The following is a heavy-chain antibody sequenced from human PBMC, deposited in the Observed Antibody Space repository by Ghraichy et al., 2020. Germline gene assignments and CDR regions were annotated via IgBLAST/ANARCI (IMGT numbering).Heavy chain of an antibody. D-gene: IGHD3-10*01. Sequence: SETLSLTCTVSGGSISSYYWSWIRQPPGKGLEWIGYIYYSGSTNYNPSLKSRVTISVDTSKNQFSLKLSSVTAADTAVYYCARTRTVRGVTYYYGMDVWGQGTTVTVSS. CDR2: IYYSGST. CDR1: GGSISSYY. J-gene: IGHJ6*02. V-gene: IGHV4-59*01. CDR3: ARTRTVRGVTYYYGMDV.